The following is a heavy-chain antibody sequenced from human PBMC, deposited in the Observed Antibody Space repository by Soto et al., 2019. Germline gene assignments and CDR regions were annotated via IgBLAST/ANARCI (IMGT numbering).Heavy chain of an antibody. V-gene: IGHV2-5*02. CDR2: LYWDDDQ. Sequence: QITLKESGPTLVNPTQTLTLTCTFSGFSLSNSGVGVGWIRQPPGKALEWLALLYWDDDQRYRPSLKSRLTITHSTYKIHVVLTVTPERPLVTASYYSAHPWFCSVGSCYYTYYFVCSGPGTLVTVSA. CDR3: AHPWFCSVGSCYYTYYFVC. CDR1: GFSLSNSGVG. D-gene: IGHD2-15*01. J-gene: IGHJ4*02.